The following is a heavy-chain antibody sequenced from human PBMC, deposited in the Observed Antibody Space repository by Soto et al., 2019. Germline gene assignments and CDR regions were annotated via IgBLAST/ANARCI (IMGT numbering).Heavy chain of an antibody. CDR3: ARGPLSGVATIWDYANWFDP. D-gene: IGHD5-12*01. J-gene: IGHJ5*02. CDR2: INADKGDT. CDR1: GYSFTDFA. V-gene: IGHV1-3*01. Sequence: QAQLVQSGAEVKKPGASVKVSCKASGYSFTDFAMHWVRLASGQRLEWMGWINADKGDTKYSPKFQGRVTITRDTSATTVYMELSILRSEDTAVYYCARGPLSGVATIWDYANWFDPWGQGSLVTVST.